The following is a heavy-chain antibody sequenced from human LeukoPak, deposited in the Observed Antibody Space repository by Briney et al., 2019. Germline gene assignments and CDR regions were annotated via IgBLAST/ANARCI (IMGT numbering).Heavy chain of an antibody. CDR2: IIPIFGTA. Sequence: ASVKVSCKASGGTFSSYAISWVRQAPGQGLEWMGGIIPIFGTANYAQKFQGRVTITADESTSTAYMELSNLRSEDTAVYYCASPSSQLDHPYYFDYWGQGTLVTVSS. CDR1: GGTFSSYA. J-gene: IGHJ4*02. V-gene: IGHV1-69*13. CDR3: ASPSSQLDHPYYFDY. D-gene: IGHD6-6*01.